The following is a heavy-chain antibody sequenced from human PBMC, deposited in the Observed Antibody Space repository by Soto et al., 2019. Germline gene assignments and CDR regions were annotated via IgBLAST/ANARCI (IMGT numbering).Heavy chain of an antibody. CDR1: GYTFTSYG. J-gene: IGHJ5*02. CDR2: ISAYNGNT. V-gene: IGHV1-18*01. Sequence: VASVKVSCKASGYTFTSYGISWVRQAPGQGLEWMGWISAYNGNTNYAQKLQGRVTMTTDTSTSTAYMELRSLRSDDTAVYYCARDSSGWYHTGFDPWGQGTLVTVSS. CDR3: ARDSSGWYHTGFDP. D-gene: IGHD6-19*01.